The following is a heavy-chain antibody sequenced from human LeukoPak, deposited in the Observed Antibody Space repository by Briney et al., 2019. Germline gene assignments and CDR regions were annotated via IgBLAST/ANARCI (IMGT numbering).Heavy chain of an antibody. CDR1: GGSFSGYY. CDR2: INHSGST. D-gene: IGHD4/OR15-4a*01. Sequence: PSETLSLTCAVYGGSFSGYYWSWIRQPPGKGLEWIGEINHSGSTNYTPSLKSRVTISVDTSKNQSSLKLSSVTAADTAVYYCARGKVPTTPLYGMDVWGQGTTVTVSS. CDR3: ARGKVPTTPLYGMDV. V-gene: IGHV4-34*01. J-gene: IGHJ6*02.